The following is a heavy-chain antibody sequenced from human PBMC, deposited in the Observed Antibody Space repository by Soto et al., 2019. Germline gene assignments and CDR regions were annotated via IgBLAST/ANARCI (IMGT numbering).Heavy chain of an antibody. J-gene: IGHJ4*02. CDR1: GYTFSSYW. V-gene: IGHV5-51*01. CDR3: AREWSLRY. D-gene: IGHD3-3*01. CDR2: INPVDSDT. Sequence: PGESLKISCQGSGYTFSSYWIAWVRQMPGKGLEWMGIINPVDSDTRYSPSFQGQVTISADKSISTAYLQWSSLKASDTAMYYCAREWSLRYWGQGTLVTVSS.